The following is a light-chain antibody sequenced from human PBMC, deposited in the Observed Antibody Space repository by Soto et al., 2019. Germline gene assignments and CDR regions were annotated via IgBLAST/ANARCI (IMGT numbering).Light chain of an antibody. J-gene: IGLJ1*01. CDR2: DVS. Sequence: QSALTQPASVSGSPGQSITISCTGTSSDVGGYNYVSWYQQHPGKAPKLMIYDVSNRPSGVPDRFSGSKSGTSASLAISGLQSEDEADYYCAAWDDSLNGHVFGTGTKATVL. CDR3: AAWDDSLNGHV. CDR1: SSDVGGYNY. V-gene: IGLV2-14*01.